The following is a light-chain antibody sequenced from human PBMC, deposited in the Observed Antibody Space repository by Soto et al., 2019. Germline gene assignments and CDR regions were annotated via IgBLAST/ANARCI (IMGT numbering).Light chain of an antibody. CDR1: SSDVGGYNY. J-gene: IGLJ2*01. Sequence: QSALTQPPSASGSPGQSVTISCTGTSSDVGGYNYVSWYQQHPGKAPKLIIYEVNKRPSGVPDRFSGSKSGNTASLTVSGLQAEDEADYYCSSHAGSNHVVFGGGTKLTVL. CDR2: EVN. CDR3: SSHAGSNHVV. V-gene: IGLV2-8*01.